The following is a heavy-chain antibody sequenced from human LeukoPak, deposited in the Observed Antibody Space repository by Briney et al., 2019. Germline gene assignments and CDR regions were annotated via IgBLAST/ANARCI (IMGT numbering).Heavy chain of an antibody. J-gene: IGHJ4*02. CDR2: IYSGGST. V-gene: IGHV3-53*01. CDR1: GLTFSTYA. Sequence: GGSLRLSCAASGLTFSTYAMSWVRQAPGKGLEWVSVIYSGGSTYYADSVKGRFTISRDNSKNTLYLQMNSLRAEDTAVYYCARDVYSSGWYFDYWGQGTLVTVSS. D-gene: IGHD6-19*01. CDR3: ARDVYSSGWYFDY.